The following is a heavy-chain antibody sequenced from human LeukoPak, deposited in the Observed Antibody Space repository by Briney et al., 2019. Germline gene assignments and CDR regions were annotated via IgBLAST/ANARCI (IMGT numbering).Heavy chain of an antibody. CDR3: ASGSDYYYYMDV. V-gene: IGHV4-4*07. J-gene: IGHJ6*03. Sequence: SETLSLTCTVSGGSISSYYWSWIRQPAGKGLEWIGRIYTSGSTNYSPSLKSRVTMSVDTSKNQFSLKLSSVTAADTAVYYCASGSDYYYYMDVWGKGTTVTVSS. D-gene: IGHD3-10*01. CDR1: GGSISSYY. CDR2: IYTSGST.